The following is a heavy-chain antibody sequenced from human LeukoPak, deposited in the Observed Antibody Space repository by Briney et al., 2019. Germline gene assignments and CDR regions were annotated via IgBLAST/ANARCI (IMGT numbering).Heavy chain of an antibody. Sequence: GGSLRLSCAASGFTRNNAWMNWVRQAPGKGREWVGRIKSKTDGGTTGYAAPVKGRFTISRDDSKNTLYLQMNSLKTEDTAVYYCATPTTTSYAFDIWGQGTMVTVSS. CDR2: IKSKTDGGTT. CDR3: ATPTTTSYAFDI. V-gene: IGHV3-15*01. CDR1: GFTRNNAW. J-gene: IGHJ3*02. D-gene: IGHD4-11*01.